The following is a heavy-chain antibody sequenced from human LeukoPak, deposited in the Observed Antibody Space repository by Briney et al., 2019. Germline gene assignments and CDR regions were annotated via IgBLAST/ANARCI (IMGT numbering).Heavy chain of an antibody. CDR3: AKDIQRPGIAVAAPDGAFDI. V-gene: IGHV3-21*04. CDR1: GFTFSSYT. D-gene: IGHD6-19*01. Sequence: KPGGSLRLSCTASGFTFSSYTMNWVRQAPGKGLEWVSSISSSSTYIYYADSVKGRFTISRDNAKNSLYLQMNSLRAEDTAVYYCAKDIQRPGIAVAAPDGAFDIWGQGTMVTVSS. CDR2: ISSSSTYI. J-gene: IGHJ3*02.